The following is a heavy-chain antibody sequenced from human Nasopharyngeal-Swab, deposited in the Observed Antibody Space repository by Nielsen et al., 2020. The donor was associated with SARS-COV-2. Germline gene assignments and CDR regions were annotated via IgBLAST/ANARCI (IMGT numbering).Heavy chain of an antibody. CDR3: ARDVVTAIPYFDY. J-gene: IGHJ4*02. CDR1: GFTFSSYA. D-gene: IGHD2-21*02. CDR2: INSDGSST. V-gene: IGHV3-74*01. Sequence: GGSLRLSCAASGFTFSSYAMSWVRQAPGKGLVWVSRINSDGSSTSYADCVKGRFTISRENAKNTLYLQMNSLTAEDTAVYYCARDVVTAIPYFDYWGQGTLVTVSS.